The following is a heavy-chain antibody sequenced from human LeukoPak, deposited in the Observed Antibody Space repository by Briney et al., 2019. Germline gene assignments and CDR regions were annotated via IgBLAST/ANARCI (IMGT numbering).Heavy chain of an antibody. CDR2: ISWNSGSI. J-gene: IGHJ4*02. V-gene: IGHV3-9*01. Sequence: GGSLRLSCAASGFTFDDYAMHWVRQAPGKGLEWVSGISWNSGSIGYADSVKGRFTISRDNAKNSLYLQMNSLRPEDTAVYYCVLLSLTPGWGQGTLVTVSS. D-gene: IGHD2-8*01. CDR1: GFTFDDYA. CDR3: VLLSLTPG.